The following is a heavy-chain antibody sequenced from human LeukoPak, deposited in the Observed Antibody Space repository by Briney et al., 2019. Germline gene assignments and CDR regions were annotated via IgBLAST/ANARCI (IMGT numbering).Heavy chain of an antibody. D-gene: IGHD3-22*01. J-gene: IGHJ3*02. Sequence: ASVKVSCKASGYTFTSYYMHWVRQAPGQGLEWMGIINPSGGSTSYAQKFQGRVTMTRDTSTSTVYMELSSLRSEDTAVYYCARERPTYYYDSSGYYPKIDALDIWGQGTMVTVSS. CDR3: ARERPTYYYDSSGYYPKIDALDI. CDR2: INPSGGST. CDR1: GYTFTSYY. V-gene: IGHV1-46*01.